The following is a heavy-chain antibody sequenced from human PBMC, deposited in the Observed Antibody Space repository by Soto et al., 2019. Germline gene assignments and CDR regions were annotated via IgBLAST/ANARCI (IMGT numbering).Heavy chain of an antibody. CDR3: VAVTVVVVAATDAFDI. D-gene: IGHD2-15*01. Sequence: PGGSLRLSWAASGFTFSSYAMSWVRQAPGKGLEWVSAISGSGGSTYYADSVKGRFTISRDNSKNTLYLQMNSLRAEDTAVYYCVAVTVVVVAATDAFDIWGQGTMVTVSS. V-gene: IGHV3-23*01. J-gene: IGHJ3*02. CDR2: ISGSGGST. CDR1: GFTFSSYA.